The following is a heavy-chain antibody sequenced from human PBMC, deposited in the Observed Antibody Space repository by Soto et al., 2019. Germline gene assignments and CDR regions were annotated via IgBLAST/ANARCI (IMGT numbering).Heavy chain of an antibody. CDR1: GFMFSGYA. D-gene: IGHD1-26*01. Sequence: LRLSCVGSGFMFSGYAMHWVRQAPGKGLEWVSTVSDSGASTYYAHSVKGRFTVSRDNSNNMLSLEMDSLRAEDTALYFCAKDARRTALVGLCVHWVHGTLVTV. V-gene: IGHV3-23*01. CDR2: VSDSGAST. CDR3: AKDARRTALVGLCVH. J-gene: IGHJ4*01.